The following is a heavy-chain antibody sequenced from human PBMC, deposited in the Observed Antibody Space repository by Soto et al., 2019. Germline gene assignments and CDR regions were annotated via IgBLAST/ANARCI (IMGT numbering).Heavy chain of an antibody. CDR3: ARDPKYYDIWSSAGFDY. D-gene: IGHD3-9*01. CDR2: INAGNGNT. CDR1: GYTFTSYA. Sequence: QVQLVQSGAEVKKPGASVKVSCKASGYTFTSYAMHWVRQAPGQRLEWMGWINAGNGNTKYSQKFQGRVTITRDTSASTAYMELSSLRSEDTAVYYCARDPKYYDIWSSAGFDYWGQGTLVTVSS. J-gene: IGHJ4*02. V-gene: IGHV1-3*01.